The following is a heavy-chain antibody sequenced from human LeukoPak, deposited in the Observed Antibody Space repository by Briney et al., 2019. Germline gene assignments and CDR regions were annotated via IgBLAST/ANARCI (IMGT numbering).Heavy chain of an antibody. CDR3: ARLVDGANTRVDS. D-gene: IGHD4/OR15-4a*01. J-gene: IGHJ4*02. CDR1: RGSISPDH. V-gene: IGHV4-59*08. CDR2: IFYNGRA. Sequence: SGTLPLTCTVSRGSISPDHCAWIRQAPGKGLEWVGYIFYNGRARYDPSLEGRATLTVDMSKNQVSLKLRSVTAADTAMYYCARLVDGANTRVDSWGQGTLVTVSS.